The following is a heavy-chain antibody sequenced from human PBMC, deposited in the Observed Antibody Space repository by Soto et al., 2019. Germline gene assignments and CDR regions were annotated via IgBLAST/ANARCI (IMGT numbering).Heavy chain of an antibody. Sequence: GGSLRLSCVASVFSVSNNYMSWVRQAPGKGLEWVSVIYSDGSTYYADSVKGRFTISRDNSRNTVYLQTNSLRAEDTAVYYCARHVDIVANNWGQGTQVTVSS. V-gene: IGHV3-53*01. D-gene: IGHD5-12*01. CDR1: VFSVSNNY. CDR2: IYSDGST. CDR3: ARHVDIVANN. J-gene: IGHJ4*02.